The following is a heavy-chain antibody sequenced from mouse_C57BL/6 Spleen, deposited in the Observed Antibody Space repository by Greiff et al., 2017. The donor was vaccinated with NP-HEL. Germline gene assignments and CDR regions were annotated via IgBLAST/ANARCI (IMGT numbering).Heavy chain of an antibody. J-gene: IGHJ3*01. CDR3: ANDGPFAY. D-gene: IGHD2-3*01. Sequence: VKLQESGPELVKPGASVKISCKASGYAFSSSWMNWVKQRPGKGLEWIGRIYPGDGDTNYNGKFKGKATLTADKSSSTAYMQLSSLTSEDSAVYFCANDGPFAYWGQGTLVTVSA. V-gene: IGHV1-82*01. CDR2: IYPGDGDT. CDR1: GYAFSSSW.